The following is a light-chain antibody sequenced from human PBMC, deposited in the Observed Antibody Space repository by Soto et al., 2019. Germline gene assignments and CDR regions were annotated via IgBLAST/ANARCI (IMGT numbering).Light chain of an antibody. CDR3: QQYYTTPWT. Sequence: DIVMTQSPDSLAVSLGERATINCKSSQSVLYSSNNKNYLAWYQQKPGQPPNLLIYWASTRESGVPDRFSGSGSGTDFTLTISSLQAEDVAVYYCQQYYTTPWTFGQGTKVEIQ. V-gene: IGKV4-1*01. CDR1: QSVLYSSNNKNY. J-gene: IGKJ1*01. CDR2: WAS.